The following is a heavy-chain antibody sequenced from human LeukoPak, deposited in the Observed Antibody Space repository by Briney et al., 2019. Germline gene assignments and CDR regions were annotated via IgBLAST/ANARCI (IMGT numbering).Heavy chain of an antibody. CDR3: ARIKDFWSGYPFDY. CDR1: GFTFTEYW. V-gene: IGHV3-7*01. CDR2: IKQDGSEK. J-gene: IGHJ4*02. D-gene: IGHD3-3*01. Sequence: GGSLRLSCAASGFTFTEYWMTWVRQAPGKGLEWVANIKQDGSEKYYVDSVKGRFTISRDNAKNSLYLQMNSLRAEDTAVYYCARIKDFWSGYPFDYWGQGTLVTVSS.